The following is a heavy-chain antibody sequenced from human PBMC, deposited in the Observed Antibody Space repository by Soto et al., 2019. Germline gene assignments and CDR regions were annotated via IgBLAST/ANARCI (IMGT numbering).Heavy chain of an antibody. CDR1: GYTFTTYY. CDR3: ARRAYNYANMDV. J-gene: IGHJ6*02. Sequence: QVQLVQSGAEVKKPGASVKVSCETSGYTFTTYYMHWVRRAPGQGLEWMGMINPSGGSTSYAQTFQGRVTMTRDTSTRTIYMELSSLRRDDTAIYYCARRAYNYANMDVWGQGTTVTVSS. V-gene: IGHV1-46*01. CDR2: INPSGGST. D-gene: IGHD5-18*01.